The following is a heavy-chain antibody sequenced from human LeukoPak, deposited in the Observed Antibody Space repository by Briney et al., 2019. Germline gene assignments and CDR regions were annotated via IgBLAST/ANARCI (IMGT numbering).Heavy chain of an antibody. CDR1: GFTFSSYW. Sequence: PGGSLRLSCAASGFTFSSYWMSWVRQAPGKGLEWVANIKQDGSEKYYVDSVKGRFTISRDNAKNSLYLQMNSLRAEDTAVYYCARDLGGMADDWGYFDYWGQGTLVTVSS. CDR2: IKQDGSEK. CDR3: ARDLGGMADDWGYFDY. V-gene: IGHV3-7*01. J-gene: IGHJ4*02. D-gene: IGHD7-27*01.